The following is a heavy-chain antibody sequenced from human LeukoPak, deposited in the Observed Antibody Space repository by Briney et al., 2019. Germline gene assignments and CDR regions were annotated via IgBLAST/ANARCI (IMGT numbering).Heavy chain of an antibody. J-gene: IGHJ4*02. D-gene: IGHD6-19*01. Sequence: PGGSLRLSCAASGFTFSSYSMNWVRQAPGKGLEWVSAVSGSGGSTYYADSVKGRFTISRDNSKNTVHLQMNSLRAEDTAIYFCAKGASSGWSGAHDYWGQGTLVTVSS. CDR2: VSGSGGST. CDR3: AKGASSGWSGAHDY. V-gene: IGHV3-23*01. CDR1: GFTFSSYS.